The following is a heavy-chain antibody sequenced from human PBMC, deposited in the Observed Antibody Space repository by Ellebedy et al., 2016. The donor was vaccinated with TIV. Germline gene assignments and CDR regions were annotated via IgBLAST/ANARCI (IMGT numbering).Heavy chain of an antibody. CDR3: ARAMPNYYDSSDYYYPTFDY. CDR1: GGSFSGYY. Sequence: SETLSLTCAVYGGSFSGYYWSWIRQPPGKGLEWIGEINHSGSTNYNPSLRSRVTISVDRSKNQFSLKLSSVTAADTAVYYCARAMPNYYDSSDYYYPTFDYWGQGTLVTVSS. V-gene: IGHV4-34*01. CDR2: INHSGST. J-gene: IGHJ4*02. D-gene: IGHD3-22*01.